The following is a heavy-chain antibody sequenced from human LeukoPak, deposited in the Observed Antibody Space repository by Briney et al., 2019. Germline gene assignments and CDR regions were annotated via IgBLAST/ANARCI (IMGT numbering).Heavy chain of an antibody. CDR3: ARAGEDGSGSYYKPPPLVFDY. V-gene: IGHV4-31*03. CDR2: IYYSGST. CDR1: GGSISSGGYY. Sequence: SETLSLTCTVSGGSISSGGYYWSWIRQHPGKGLEWIGYIYYSGSTYYNPSLKSRVTISVDTSKNQFSLKLSSVTAADTAVYYCARAGEDGSGSYYKPPPLVFDYWGQGTLVTVSS. D-gene: IGHD3-10*01. J-gene: IGHJ4*02.